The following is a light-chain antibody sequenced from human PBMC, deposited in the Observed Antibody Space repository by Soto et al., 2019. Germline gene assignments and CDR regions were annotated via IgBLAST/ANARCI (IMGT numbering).Light chain of an antibody. CDR1: QTVLFSPNNRNY. CDR2: WAS. CDR3: QQYYTIPLT. J-gene: IGKJ4*01. Sequence: DVVMTQSPDSLAVSLGERATINCKSSQTVLFSPNNRNYLAWYQQKPRQPPKLLIYWASTRKSGIPDRFSGSASGTDFTLTINNLQAEDVAVYYCQQYYTIPLTFGGGTKVEIK. V-gene: IGKV4-1*01.